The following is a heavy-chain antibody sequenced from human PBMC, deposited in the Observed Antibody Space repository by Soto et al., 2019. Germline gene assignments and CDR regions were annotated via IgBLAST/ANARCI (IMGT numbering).Heavy chain of an antibody. J-gene: IGHJ3*02. V-gene: IGHV3-48*02. CDR2: ISSSSSTI. D-gene: IGHD3-3*01. CDR1: GFTFSSYS. Sequence: GSLRLSCAASGFTFSSYSMNLVLRAPGKGLEWVSYISSSSSTIYYADSVKGRFTISRDNAKNSLYLQMNSLRDEDTAVYYCAREARGIFGVVINDAFDIWGQGIMVTVSS. CDR3: AREARGIFGVVINDAFDI.